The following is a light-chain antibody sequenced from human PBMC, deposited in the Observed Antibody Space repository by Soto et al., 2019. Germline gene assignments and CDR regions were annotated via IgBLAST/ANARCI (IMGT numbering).Light chain of an antibody. CDR1: QSVSNY. V-gene: IGKV3-11*01. CDR2: DTT. CDR3: QQRRNLPYT. Sequence: ETLLTQSPGTLSLSPGERATLSCRASQSVSNYLAWFQQKPGQAPRLLIFDTTNRAPGTPARVSGSGSVTDFNLTISSLEPEDFAVYYCQQRRNLPYTFGQGTKLEI. J-gene: IGKJ2*01.